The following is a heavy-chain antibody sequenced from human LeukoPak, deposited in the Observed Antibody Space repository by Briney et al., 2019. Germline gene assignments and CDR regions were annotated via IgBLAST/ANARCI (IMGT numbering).Heavy chain of an antibody. CDR1: GFTVSSNY. J-gene: IGHJ2*01. CDR2: IYSGGST. D-gene: IGHD5-24*01. CDR3: ARDKLYRDGYNYPGVDRRRNYWYFDL. V-gene: IGHV3-53*04. Sequence: GGSLRLSCAASGFTVSSNYMSWVRQAPGKGLEWVSVIYSGGSTYYADSVKGRFTISRHNSKNTLYLQMNSLRAEDAAVYYCARDKLYRDGYNYPGVDRRRNYWYFDLWGRGTLVTVSS.